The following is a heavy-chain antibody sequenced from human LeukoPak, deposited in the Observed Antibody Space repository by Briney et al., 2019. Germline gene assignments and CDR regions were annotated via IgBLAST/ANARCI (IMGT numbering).Heavy chain of an antibody. CDR2: IYYSGST. CDR1: GGSISSYY. CDR3: ARDYLGYSSS. V-gene: IGHV4-59*01. J-gene: IGHJ4*02. D-gene: IGHD6-13*01. Sequence: KPSETLSLTCTVSGGSISSYYWSWIRQPPGKGLEWIGYIYYSGSTNYNPSLKSRVTISVDTSKNQFSLKLSSVTAADTAVYYCARDYLGYSSSWGQGTLVTVSS.